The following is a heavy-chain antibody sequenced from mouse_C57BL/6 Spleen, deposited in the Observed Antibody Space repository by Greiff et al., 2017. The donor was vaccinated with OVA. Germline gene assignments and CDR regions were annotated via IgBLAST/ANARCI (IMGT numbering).Heavy chain of an antibody. Sequence: ESGPGLVKPSQSLSLTCSVTGYSITSGYYWNWIRQFPGNKLEWMCYISYDGSNNYNPSLKNRISITRDTSKNQFFLKLNSVTTEDTATYYCARDPRSLYFDYWGQGTTLTVSS. CDR1: GYSITSGYY. CDR2: ISYDGSN. CDR3: ARDPRSLYFDY. J-gene: IGHJ2*01. V-gene: IGHV3-6*01. D-gene: IGHD3-1*01.